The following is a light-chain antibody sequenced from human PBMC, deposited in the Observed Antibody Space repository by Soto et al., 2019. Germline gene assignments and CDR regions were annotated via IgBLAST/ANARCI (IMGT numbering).Light chain of an antibody. V-gene: IGKV3-11*01. J-gene: IGKJ4*01. CDR3: QQLGNWPT. Sequence: NVLTHAAYSLSVSPGERRTISIRASQSVGTYLAWYQQKPGQAPRLLIYDASNRATGIPARFSGSGSVTDFTLTFSSREPEDFAVYSCQQLGNWPTFGGGTKVDIK. CDR1: QSVGTY. CDR2: DAS.